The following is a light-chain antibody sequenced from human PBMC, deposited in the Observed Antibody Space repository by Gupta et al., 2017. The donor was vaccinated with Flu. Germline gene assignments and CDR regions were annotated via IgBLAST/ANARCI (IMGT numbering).Light chain of an antibody. J-gene: IGLJ3*02. CDR3: GTWDSSQGAWV. Sequence: QSVLQPPPSVSAATGHPAPVPYSASTSNIGNNFVSCHQPLPATAPHLLLYNNNQRPAGILDRFSGYKSETSATLGSTGLHTGDEADYCCGTWDSSQGAWVFGGGTKLTVL. CDR2: NNN. CDR1: TSNIGNNF. V-gene: IGLV1-51*01.